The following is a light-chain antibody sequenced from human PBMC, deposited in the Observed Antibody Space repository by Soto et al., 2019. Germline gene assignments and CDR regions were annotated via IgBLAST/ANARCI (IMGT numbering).Light chain of an antibody. CDR3: QQSYSIPWT. V-gene: IGKV1-39*01. J-gene: IGKJ1*01. Sequence: DIQMTQSPSTLSASVGDRVTITCRASQSISSWLAWYQQKPGKAPNLLIYDASSLQGGVPSRFSGSGSGTDFSLTISSLQAEDFATYYCQQSYSIPWTFGQGTKVDIK. CDR1: QSISSW. CDR2: DAS.